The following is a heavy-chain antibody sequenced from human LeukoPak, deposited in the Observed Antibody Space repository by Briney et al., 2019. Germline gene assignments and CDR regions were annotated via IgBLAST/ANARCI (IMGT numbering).Heavy chain of an antibody. V-gene: IGHV3-23*01. CDR2: ISGSGGST. CDR1: GFTFSSYA. Sequence: GGSLRLSCAASGFTFSSYAMSWVRQAPGKGLEWVSAISGSGGSTYYADSVKGRFTISRDNSKNTLYLHMNSLRAEDTAVYYCARASGELTARHYYGMDVWGQGTTVTVSS. J-gene: IGHJ6*02. CDR3: ARASGELTARHYYGMDV. D-gene: IGHD1-26*01.